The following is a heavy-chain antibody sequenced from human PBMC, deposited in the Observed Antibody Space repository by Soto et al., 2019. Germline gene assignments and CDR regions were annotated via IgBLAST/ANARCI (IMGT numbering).Heavy chain of an antibody. Sequence: SVKVCFKSSGGPFSSYAISWVRQAPGQGLEWMGGIIPIFGTANYAQKFQGRVTITADESTSTAYMELSSLRSEDTAVYYCASPGPQLDYWGQGTLVTVSS. V-gene: IGHV1-69*13. CDR3: ASPGPQLDY. J-gene: IGHJ4*02. CDR1: GGPFSSYA. CDR2: IIPIFGTA.